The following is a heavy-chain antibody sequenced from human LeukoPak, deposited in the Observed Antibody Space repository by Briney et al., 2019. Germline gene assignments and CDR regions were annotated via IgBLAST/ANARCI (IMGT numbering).Heavy chain of an antibody. CDR3: AKQVIYGDYGDY. D-gene: IGHD4-17*01. CDR1: GFTFSSYG. J-gene: IGHJ4*02. Sequence: PGRSLRLSCAASGFTFSSYGMHWVRQAPGKGLEWVAVTSYDGSNKYYADSVRGRFTISRDNSKNTLYLQMNSLRAEDTAVYYCAKQVIYGDYGDYWGQGTLVTVSS. V-gene: IGHV3-30*18. CDR2: TSYDGSNK.